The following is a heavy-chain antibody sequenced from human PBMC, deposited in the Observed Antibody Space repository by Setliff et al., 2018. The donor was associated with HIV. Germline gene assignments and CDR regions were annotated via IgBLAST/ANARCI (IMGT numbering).Heavy chain of an antibody. CDR3: AREARYQDRYYYYMDV. J-gene: IGHJ6*03. CDR2: ISAYNGNT. V-gene: IGHV1-18*01. CDR1: GYTFTSYG. Sequence: ASVKVSCKASGYTFTSYGISWVRQAPGQGLEWMGWISAYNGNTNYAQKFQGRVTMTRDTSASTVYMELSSLRSEDTAVYYCAREARYQDRYYYYMDVWGKGTTVTVSS. D-gene: IGHD1-20*01.